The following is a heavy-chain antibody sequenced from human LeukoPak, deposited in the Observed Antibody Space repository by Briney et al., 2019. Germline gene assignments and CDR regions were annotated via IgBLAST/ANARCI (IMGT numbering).Heavy chain of an antibody. CDR1: GFTFSYYA. Sequence: PGGSLRLSCAASGFTFSYYAMHRVRQAPGKGLEWVALISSDGIRTHYADSVKGRFTISRDNAKNSVYLQMNSLRAEDTAVYYCAKAEPASGYDYWGQGTLVTVSS. D-gene: IGHD1-14*01. V-gene: IGHV3-30*04. CDR3: AKAEPASGYDY. J-gene: IGHJ4*02. CDR2: ISSDGIRT.